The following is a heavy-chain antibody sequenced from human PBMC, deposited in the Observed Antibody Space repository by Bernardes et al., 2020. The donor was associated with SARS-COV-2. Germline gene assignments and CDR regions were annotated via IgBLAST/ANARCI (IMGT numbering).Heavy chain of an antibody. CDR3: AKDLVPVLLWFGELSPFDY. CDR2: ISWNSGSI. D-gene: IGHD3-10*01. J-gene: IGHJ4*02. Sequence: SLRRSCAASGFTFDDYAMHWVRQAPGKGLEWVSGISWNSGSIGYADSVKGRFTISRDNSKNTLYLQMNSLRAEDTAVYYCAKDLVPVLLWFGELSPFDYWGQGTLVTVSS. CDR1: GFTFDDYA. V-gene: IGHV3-9*01.